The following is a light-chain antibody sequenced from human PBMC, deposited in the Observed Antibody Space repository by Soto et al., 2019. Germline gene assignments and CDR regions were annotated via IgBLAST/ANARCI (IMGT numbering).Light chain of an antibody. CDR1: QSISSSS. CDR2: SAS. J-gene: IGKJ4*01. Sequence: EIVLTQSPGTLSLSPGERATLSCRASQSISSSSLAWYQQKPGQTPRLLIFSASSRATGIPDRFSGSGSGTDFALTISRLEPEYFAVYYCQQYGTSFTFGGGTKVEIK. V-gene: IGKV3-20*01. CDR3: QQYGTSFT.